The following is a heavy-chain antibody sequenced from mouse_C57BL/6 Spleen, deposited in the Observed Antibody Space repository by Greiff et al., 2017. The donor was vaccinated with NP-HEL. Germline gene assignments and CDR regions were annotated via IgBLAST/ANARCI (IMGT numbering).Heavy chain of an antibody. CDR1: GFTFSDYG. CDR2: ISSGSSTI. D-gene: IGHD2-1*01. CDR3: ARRYGNYDFSMDY. J-gene: IGHJ4*01. Sequence: EVQRVESGGGLVKPGGSLKLSCAASGFTFSDYGMHWVRQAPEKGLEWVAYISSGSSTIYYADTVKGRFTISRDNAKNTLFLQMTSLRSEDTAMYYCARRYGNYDFSMDYWGQGTSVTVSS. V-gene: IGHV5-17*01.